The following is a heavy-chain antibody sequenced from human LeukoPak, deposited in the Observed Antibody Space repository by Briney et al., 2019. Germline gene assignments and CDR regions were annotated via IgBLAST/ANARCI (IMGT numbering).Heavy chain of an antibody. CDR3: ARERVLRYFDWSHIYFDY. CDR1: GGSFSGYY. V-gene: IGHV4-34*01. D-gene: IGHD3-9*01. J-gene: IGHJ4*02. Sequence: SETLSLTCAVYGGSFSGYYWSWLRQPPGKGLEGIGEINHSGSTNYNPSLKSRVTISVDTSKNHFSLKLSSGTAADTAVYYCARERVLRYFDWSHIYFDYWGQGTLVTVSS. CDR2: INHSGST.